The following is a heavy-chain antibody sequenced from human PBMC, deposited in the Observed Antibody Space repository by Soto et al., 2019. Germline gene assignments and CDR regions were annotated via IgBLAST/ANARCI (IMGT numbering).Heavy chain of an antibody. CDR1: GFTVSTNY. CDR3: ARDPLGGGGHPFDY. V-gene: IGHV3-66*01. D-gene: IGHD3-16*01. CDR2: IYSGGGA. Sequence: EVQLVESGGGLVQSGGSLRLSFAVSGFTVSTNYMNWVRQAPGKGLEWVSLIYSGGGASYADSVKGRFTVSRDNSKNTVYLQMNSLRGDDTAVYYCARDPLGGGGHPFDYWGQGTLVTVSS. J-gene: IGHJ4*02.